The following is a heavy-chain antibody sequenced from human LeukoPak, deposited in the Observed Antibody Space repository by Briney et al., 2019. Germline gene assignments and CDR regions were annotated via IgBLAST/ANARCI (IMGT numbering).Heavy chain of an antibody. V-gene: IGHV1-2*02. D-gene: IGHD3-10*01. J-gene: IGHJ4*02. Sequence: ASVKVSCKASGYTFTGYYMHWVRQAPGQGLEWMGWINPNSGGTSYAQKFQGRVTMTRDTSISTAYMELSRLRSDDTAVYYCARDLWFGELPPDYWGQGTLVTVSS. CDR3: ARDLWFGELPPDY. CDR1: GYTFTGYY. CDR2: INPNSGGT.